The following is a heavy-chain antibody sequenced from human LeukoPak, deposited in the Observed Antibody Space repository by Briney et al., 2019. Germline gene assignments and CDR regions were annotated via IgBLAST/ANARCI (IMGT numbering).Heavy chain of an antibody. V-gene: IGHV3-21*01. CDR1: GFSFSRYS. D-gene: IGHD6-13*01. CDR2: IDYSSKYI. J-gene: IGHJ1*01. CDR3: ATPAAGPGAEYSQY. Sequence: PGGSLRLSCAASGFSFSRYSMNWVRQAPGKGLEWVPSIDYSSKYIYTADSVKGRFTTSRDNAKNSLDLQMNSLKAEDTAVYYCATPAAGPGAEYSQYWGQGTLVIVSS.